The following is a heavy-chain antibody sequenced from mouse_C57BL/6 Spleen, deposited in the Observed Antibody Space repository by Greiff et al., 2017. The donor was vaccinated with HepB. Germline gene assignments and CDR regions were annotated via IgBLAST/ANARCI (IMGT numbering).Heavy chain of an antibody. J-gene: IGHJ3*01. V-gene: IGHV5-17*01. CDR2: ISSGSSTI. Sequence: EVQGVESGGGLVKPGGSLKLSCAASGFTFSDYGMHWVRQAPEKGLEWVAYISSGSSTIYYADPVKGRFTISRKNAKNTLFLQMTSLRSEDTAMYYCARGSTWFAYWGQGTLVTVSA. CDR1: GFTFSDYG. D-gene: IGHD1-1*01. CDR3: ARGSTWFAY.